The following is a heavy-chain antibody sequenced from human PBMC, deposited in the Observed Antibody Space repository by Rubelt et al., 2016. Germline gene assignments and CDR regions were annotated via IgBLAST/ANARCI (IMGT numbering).Heavy chain of an antibody. CDR1: GFTFTTYA. CDR2: VSGSGGST. J-gene: IGHJ5*02. Sequence: EVHLLESGGGLVQPGGSLRLSCAASGFTFTTYAMTWVRQAPGKGLECVSGVSGSGGSTDYADSVKGRFTISRDNSKNTLYLQMNGLRAEDTAVYYCANRVTPWGQGTLVTVSS. V-gene: IGHV3-23*01. CDR3: ANRVTP.